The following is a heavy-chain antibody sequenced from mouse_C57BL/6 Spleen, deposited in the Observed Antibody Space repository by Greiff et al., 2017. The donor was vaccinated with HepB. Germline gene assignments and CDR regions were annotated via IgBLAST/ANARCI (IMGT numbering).Heavy chain of an antibody. V-gene: IGHV1-76*01. CDR2: IYPGSGNT. D-gene: IGHD2-3*01. Sequence: QVQLKESGAELVRPGASVKLSCKASGYTFTDYYINWVKQRPGQGLEWIARIYPGSGNTYYNEKFKGKATLTAEKSSSTAYMQLSSLTSEDSAVYFCARDGYYGDAMDYWGQGTSVTVSS. CDR3: ARDGYYGDAMDY. CDR1: GYTFTDYY. J-gene: IGHJ4*01.